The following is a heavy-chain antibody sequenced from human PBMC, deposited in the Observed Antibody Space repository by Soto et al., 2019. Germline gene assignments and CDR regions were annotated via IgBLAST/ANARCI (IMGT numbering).Heavy chain of an antibody. V-gene: IGHV4-30-4*03. CDR2: IYYTGST. CDR1: GGSLSSGYYY. J-gene: IGHJ5*02. Sequence: PSETLSLTCTVSGGSLSSGYYYLSWIRQPPGKGLEWIGYIYYTGSTFYNPSLKNRVTISLXTSXIQFSLXLSSVTAADTAVYYXXXXXXXXXXAPXGQGNLVTVSA. CDR3: XXXXXXXXXAP.